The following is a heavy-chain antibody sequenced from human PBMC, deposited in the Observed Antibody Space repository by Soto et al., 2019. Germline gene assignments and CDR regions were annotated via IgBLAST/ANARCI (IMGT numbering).Heavy chain of an antibody. CDR1: GGSIRSYY. D-gene: IGHD5-12*01. V-gene: IGHV4-59*01. CDR2: IYNNGDT. Sequence: QVQLQESGPGLVKPSETLSLTCTVSGGSIRSYYWSWILQPPGKGLEWIGYIYNNGDTNYNPSLKSRVTISLDTFRGQISLRLSSVTAADTALYYCARKSGYAYNGMDVWGQGTTVTVSS. J-gene: IGHJ6*02. CDR3: ARKSGYAYNGMDV.